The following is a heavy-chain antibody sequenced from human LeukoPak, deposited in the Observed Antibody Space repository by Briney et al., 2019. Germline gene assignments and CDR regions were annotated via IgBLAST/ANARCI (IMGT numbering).Heavy chain of an antibody. CDR2: INPNSGGT. Sequence: ASVKVSCKASGYTFTGYYMHWVRQAPGQGLKWMGWINPNSGGTNYAQKFQGRVTMTRDTSISTAYMELSRLRSDDTAVYYCARDRGDRYSWFDPWGQGTLVTVSS. J-gene: IGHJ5*02. D-gene: IGHD4-17*01. CDR3: ARDRGDRYSWFDP. V-gene: IGHV1-2*02. CDR1: GYTFTGYY.